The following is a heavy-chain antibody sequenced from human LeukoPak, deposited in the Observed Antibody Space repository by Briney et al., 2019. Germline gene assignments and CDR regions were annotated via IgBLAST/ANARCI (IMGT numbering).Heavy chain of an antibody. Sequence: GGSLRLSCAASGFTFSSYGMHWVRQAPGKGLEWVAVIWYDGSNKYYADSVKGRFTISRDNSKNTLYLQMNSLRAEDTAVYYCARRQNHDSSGYAIDYWGQGTLVTVSS. CDR1: GFTFSSYG. J-gene: IGHJ4*02. CDR3: ARRQNHDSSGYAIDY. D-gene: IGHD3-22*01. V-gene: IGHV3-33*01. CDR2: IWYDGSNK.